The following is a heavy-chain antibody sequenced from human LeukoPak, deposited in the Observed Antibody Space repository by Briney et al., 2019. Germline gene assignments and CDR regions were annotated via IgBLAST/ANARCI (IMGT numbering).Heavy chain of an antibody. Sequence: PSETLSLTCAVYGGSFSGYYWSWIRQPPGKGLEWIGEINHSGSTNYNPSLKSRVTISVDTSQNQFSLKLSSVTAADTAVYYCARGRILTGFRVNNWFDPWGQGTLVTVSS. CDR3: ARGRILTGFRVNNWFDP. CDR2: INHSGST. J-gene: IGHJ5*02. CDR1: GGSFSGYY. V-gene: IGHV4-34*01. D-gene: IGHD3-9*01.